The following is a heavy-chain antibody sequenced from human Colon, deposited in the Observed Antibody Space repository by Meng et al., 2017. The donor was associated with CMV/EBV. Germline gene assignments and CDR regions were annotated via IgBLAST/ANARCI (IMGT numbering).Heavy chain of an antibody. V-gene: IGHV3-11*01. D-gene: IGHD3-10*01. CDR2: ISENGRTT. J-gene: IGHJ6*02. Sequence: GESLKISCAASGFIFRDYYMSWIRQAPGKGLEWVSYISENGRTTYYADSAKGRFTVSRDNAQKSLYLQMTSLRAEDTALYYCARALSGDGMDVWGQGTTVTVSS. CDR1: GFIFRDYY. CDR3: ARALSGDGMDV.